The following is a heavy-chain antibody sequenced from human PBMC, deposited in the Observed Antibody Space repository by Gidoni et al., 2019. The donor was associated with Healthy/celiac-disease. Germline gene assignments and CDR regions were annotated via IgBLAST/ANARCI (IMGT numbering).Heavy chain of an antibody. Sequence: EVQLVASGGGLIQPGGSLRLSCAASGFTVSSNYMRWVRQAPGKGREWGSVIYSGGSTYYADSVKGRFTISRDNSKNTLYLQRNSLRAEDTAVYYWARESGLQGGFDYWGQGTLVTVSS. V-gene: IGHV3-53*01. CDR2: IYSGGST. CDR3: ARESGLQGGFDY. D-gene: IGHD4-4*01. J-gene: IGHJ4*02. CDR1: GFTVSSNY.